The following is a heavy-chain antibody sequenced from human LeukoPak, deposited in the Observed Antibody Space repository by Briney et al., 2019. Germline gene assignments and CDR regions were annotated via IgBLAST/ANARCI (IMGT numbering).Heavy chain of an antibody. CDR1: GFTFSDYY. CDR3: ARAATKGYCSSTSCYKSGFDP. D-gene: IGHD2-2*02. J-gene: IGHJ5*02. CDR2: ISSSGNTI. Sequence: GGSLRLSCAASGFTFSDYYMSWLRQAPGKGLEWISYISSSGNTISYADSVKGRFTISSDNAKNSLYLQMNSLRAEDTAVYYCARAATKGYCSSTSCYKSGFDPWGQGTLVTVSS. V-gene: IGHV3-11*04.